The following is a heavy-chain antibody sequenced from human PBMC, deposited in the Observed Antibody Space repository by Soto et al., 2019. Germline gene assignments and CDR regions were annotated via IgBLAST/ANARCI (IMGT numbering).Heavy chain of an antibody. D-gene: IGHD1-1*01. CDR2: ISGSTSYV. V-gene: IGHV3-21*01. J-gene: IGHJ5*01. CDR1: GFTFSSYT. Sequence: GGSLRLSCAASGFTFSSYTMNWVRQAPGKGLEWVSSISGSTSYVYYADSVKGRFTISRDNAKNSRYLQMNSLTAEDTAVYYCARDRHETTALAPYNWFESWGQGTLVTVSS. CDR3: ARDRHETTALAPYNWFES.